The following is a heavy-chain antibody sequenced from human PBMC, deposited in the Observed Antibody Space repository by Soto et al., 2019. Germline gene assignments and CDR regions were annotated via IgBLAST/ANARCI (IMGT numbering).Heavy chain of an antibody. D-gene: IGHD1-1*01. CDR2: IYPGDSDT. V-gene: IGHV5-51*01. Sequence: GESLKISCKASGFSFTTSWIGWVRQMPGKGPEGMGIIYPGDSDTRYSPSSQGHVTFSVDKSISTAYLQWSSLKASDTAMYFCARQGGTGWFDHWGQGTLVTVSS. CDR3: ARQGGTGWFDH. J-gene: IGHJ5*02. CDR1: GFSFTTSW.